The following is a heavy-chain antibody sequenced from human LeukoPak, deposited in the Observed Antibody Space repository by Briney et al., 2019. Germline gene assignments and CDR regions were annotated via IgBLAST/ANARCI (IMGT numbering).Heavy chain of an antibody. CDR1: GYTFTGYY. D-gene: IGHD6-13*01. Sequence: ASVKVSCKASGYTFTGYYMHWVRQAPGQGLEWMGWINPIFGTTDYAQNFQGRVTITTDESTSTVYMELNRMRSADTAVYYCAREGGYYFDYWGQGTLVAVSS. CDR2: INPIFGTT. CDR3: AREGGYYFDY. J-gene: IGHJ4*02. V-gene: IGHV1-69*05.